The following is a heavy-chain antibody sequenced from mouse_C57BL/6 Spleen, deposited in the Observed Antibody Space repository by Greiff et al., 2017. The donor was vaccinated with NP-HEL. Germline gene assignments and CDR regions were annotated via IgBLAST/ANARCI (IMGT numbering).Heavy chain of an antibody. CDR3: ASVGAYSSTGGDAFDY. CDR1: GYTFTSYG. J-gene: IGHJ2*01. Sequence: VQLQQSGAELVRPGASVKLSCKASGYTFTSYGISWVKQRPGQGLEWIGEIYPRSGDTYYNEKFKGKATLTADKSSSTAYMQLRSLTSEDSAVDFGASVGAYSSTGGDAFDYWGQGTTVTVSS. V-gene: IGHV1-81*01. CDR2: IYPRSGDT. D-gene: IGHD5-1*01.